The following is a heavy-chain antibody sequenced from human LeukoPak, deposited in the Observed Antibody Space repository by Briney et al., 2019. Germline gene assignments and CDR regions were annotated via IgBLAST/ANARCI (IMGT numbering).Heavy chain of an antibody. J-gene: IGHJ3*02. CDR2: IRSKANSYAT. V-gene: IGHV3-73*01. CDR1: GFTFSGSA. CDR3: AKSHGYSSGWTHHDALDI. D-gene: IGHD6-19*01. Sequence: GGSLRLSCAASGFTFSGSAMHWVRQASGKGLEWVGRIRSKANSYATAYAASVKGRFTISRDDSKNTVYLQMNSLRAEDTAVYYCAKSHGYSSGWTHHDALDIWNQGTMVTVSS.